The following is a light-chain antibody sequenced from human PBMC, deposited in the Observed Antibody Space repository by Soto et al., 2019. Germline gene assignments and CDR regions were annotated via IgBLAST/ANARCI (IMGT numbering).Light chain of an antibody. CDR1: SSSIGRNY. J-gene: IGLJ2*01. CDR2: TNN. V-gene: IGLV1-47*01. Sequence: QSVLTQPPSASGTPGQRVTISCSGSSSSIGRNYVYWYQHLPGTAPKLLISTNNQRPSGIPDRFSASKSGTSASLAISGLRSEDEADYSCAAWDDSLSVLVFGGGTQLTVL. CDR3: AAWDDSLSVLV.